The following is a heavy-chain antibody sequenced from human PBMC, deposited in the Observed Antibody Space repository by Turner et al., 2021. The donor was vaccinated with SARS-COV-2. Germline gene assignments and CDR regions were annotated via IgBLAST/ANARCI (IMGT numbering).Heavy chain of an antibody. CDR3: AKAETYSSGWSGGRSYYYYYMDV. CDR2: ISYDGSNK. V-gene: IGHV3-30*18. CDR1: GFPSSSCG. D-gene: IGHD6-19*01. J-gene: IGHJ6*03. Sequence: QVQLVESGGGVVQPGRSLRLPCAPSGFPSSSCGMHWVRQAPGKGLEWVAVISYDGSNKYYADSVKGRFTISRDNSKNTLYLQMNSLRAEDTAVYYCAKAETYSSGWSGGRSYYYYYMDVWGKGTTVTVSS.